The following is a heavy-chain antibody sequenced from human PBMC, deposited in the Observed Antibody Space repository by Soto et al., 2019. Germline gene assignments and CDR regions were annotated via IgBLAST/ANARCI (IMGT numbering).Heavy chain of an antibody. V-gene: IGHV1-3*01. J-gene: IGHJ6*02. Sequence: QVQLVQSGAEVKKPGASVKISCKASGYTFTSYALHWVRQAPGQRLEWMGWINAGNGNTKYSKKFQGRVTITRDTSASKAYMELSSLRSEDTAVYYCARDSGGMDGWGQGTTVTVSS. CDR1: GYTFTSYA. CDR3: ARDSGGMDG. CDR2: INAGNGNT.